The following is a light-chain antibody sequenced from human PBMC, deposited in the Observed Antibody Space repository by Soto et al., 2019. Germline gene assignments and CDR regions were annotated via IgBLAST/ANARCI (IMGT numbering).Light chain of an antibody. J-gene: IGKJ1*01. CDR3: QQYYSYPPT. V-gene: IGKV3-20*01. Sequence: EIVLTQSAGTLSLSPGERSTLSSRASQSVSNNYLAWYQQKPGQAPRLLIYGASNRATGIPDRFSGSGSGTDFTLTISCLQSEDFATYYCQQYYSYPPTFGQGTKVDIK. CDR2: GAS. CDR1: QSVSNNY.